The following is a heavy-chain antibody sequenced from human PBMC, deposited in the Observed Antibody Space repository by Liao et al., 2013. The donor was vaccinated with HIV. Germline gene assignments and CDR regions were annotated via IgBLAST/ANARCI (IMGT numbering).Heavy chain of an antibody. V-gene: IGHV4-34*01. CDR1: GGSFSGYY. Sequence: QVQLQESGPGLVKPSETLSLTCAVYGGSFSGYYWSWIRQPPREGAWSGLGKVNHRGSTNYNPSLKSRVTISVDRSKNQFSLKLSSVTAADTALYYCARGGKRDYYGIVGFDYWSQGTLVTVSS. CDR3: ARGGKRDYYGIVGFDY. D-gene: IGHD3-10*01. J-gene: IGHJ4*02. CDR2: VNHRGST.